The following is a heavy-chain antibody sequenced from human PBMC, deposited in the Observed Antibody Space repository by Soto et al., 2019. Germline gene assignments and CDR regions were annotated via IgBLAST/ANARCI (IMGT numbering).Heavy chain of an antibody. CDR2: IWSKTDGGTT. V-gene: IGHV3-15*01. D-gene: IGHD6-13*01. Sequence: EVQLVESGGGLVKPGGSLRLSCEASGFTFSNAWMTWVRQTPGKGLEWVGRIWSKTDGGTTDYAAPVKGRFTISRDDSRNTVHLQMNSLEAEDTGVYYCSTDRLAAAAPGRLDYWGQGTLVTVSS. J-gene: IGHJ4*02. CDR1: GFTFSNAW. CDR3: STDRLAAAAPGRLDY.